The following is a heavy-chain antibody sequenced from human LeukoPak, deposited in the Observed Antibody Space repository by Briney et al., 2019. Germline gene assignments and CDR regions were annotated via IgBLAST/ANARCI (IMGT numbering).Heavy chain of an antibody. Sequence: SETLSLTCTVSGGSISSSSYYWGWIRQPPGKGLEWIGSIYYGGSTYYNPSLKSRVTISVDTSKNQFSLKLSSVTAADTAVYYCARQGAGGVDPWGQGTLVTVSS. CDR1: GGSISSSSYY. J-gene: IGHJ5*02. CDR3: ARQGAGGVDP. D-gene: IGHD3-16*01. V-gene: IGHV4-39*01. CDR2: IYYGGST.